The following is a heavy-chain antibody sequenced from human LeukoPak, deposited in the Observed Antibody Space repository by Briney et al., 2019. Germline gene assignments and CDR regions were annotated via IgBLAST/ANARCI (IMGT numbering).Heavy chain of an antibody. CDR3: AKDQRYKGAGFDY. D-gene: IGHD3-9*01. J-gene: IGHJ4*02. Sequence: SGGSLRLSCAASGFTFSSYGMHWVRQAPGKGLEWVAVISYDGSNKYYADSVKGRFTISRDNSKNTLYLQMNSLRAEDTAVYYCAKDQRYKGAGFDYWGQGTLVTVSS. CDR1: GFTFSSYG. CDR2: ISYDGSNK. V-gene: IGHV3-30*18.